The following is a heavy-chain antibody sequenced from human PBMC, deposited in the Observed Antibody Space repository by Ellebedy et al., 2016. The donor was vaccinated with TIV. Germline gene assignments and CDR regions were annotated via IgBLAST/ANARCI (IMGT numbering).Heavy chain of an antibody. D-gene: IGHD2-2*01. CDR1: GASISSGGYS. V-gene: IGHV4-30-2*01. CDR3: ARGLKYCSTTSCRSQFFDY. CDR2: IYHSGSS. Sequence: MPSETLSLTCAVSGASISSGGYSWSWIRQPPGRGLEWIGYIYHSGSSYYSPSPKSRVTISVERSKNQFSLKLSSVTAADTAVYNCARGLKYCSTTSCRSQFFDYWGQGSLVTVSS. J-gene: IGHJ4*02.